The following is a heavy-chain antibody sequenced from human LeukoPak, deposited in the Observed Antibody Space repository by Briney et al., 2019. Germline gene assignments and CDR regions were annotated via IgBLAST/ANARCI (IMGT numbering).Heavy chain of an antibody. V-gene: IGHV1-2*02. CDR1: GYTFTGYY. CDR3: ARGYCSSTSCYYHVDY. CDR2: INPNSGGT. J-gene: IGHJ4*02. Sequence: ASVKVSCKASGYTFTGYYMHWVRQAPGQGLEWMGWINPNSGGTNYAQTFQGRVTMTRDTSISTAYMERSRLRSEDTAVYYCARGYCSSTSCYYHVDYWGQGTLVTVSS. D-gene: IGHD2-2*01.